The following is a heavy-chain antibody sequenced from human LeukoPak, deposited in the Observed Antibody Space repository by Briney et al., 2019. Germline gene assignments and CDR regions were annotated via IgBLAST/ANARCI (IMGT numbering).Heavy chain of an antibody. V-gene: IGHV3-53*01. CDR1: GFTVSSIY. Sequence: PGGSLRLSCAASGFTVSSIYMSWVRQAPGKGLEWVSVIYSGGSTYYADSVKGRFTISRDNSKNTLYLQMNSLRAEDTAVYYCNYDFWSGNDYWGQGTLVTVSS. D-gene: IGHD3-3*01. CDR2: IYSGGST. J-gene: IGHJ4*02. CDR3: NYDFWSGNDY.